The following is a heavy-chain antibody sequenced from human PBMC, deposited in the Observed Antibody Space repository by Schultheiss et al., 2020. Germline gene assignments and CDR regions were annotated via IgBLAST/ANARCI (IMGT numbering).Heavy chain of an antibody. CDR2: IIPIFGTA. CDR3: ARHEGPAAMRNYYYGMDV. V-gene: IGHV1-69*13. Sequence: SVKVSCKASGGTFSSYAISWVRQAPGQGLEWMGGIIPIFGTANYAQKFQGRVTITADESTSTAYMELSSLRSEDTAVYYCARHEGPAAMRNYYYGMDVWGQGTTVTVSS. J-gene: IGHJ6*02. CDR1: GGTFSSYA. D-gene: IGHD2-2*01.